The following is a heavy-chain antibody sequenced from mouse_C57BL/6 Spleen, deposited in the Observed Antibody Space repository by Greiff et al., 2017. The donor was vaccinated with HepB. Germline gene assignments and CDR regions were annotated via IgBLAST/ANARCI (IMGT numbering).Heavy chain of an antibody. CDR1: GYTFTSYW. J-gene: IGHJ2*01. V-gene: IGHV1-50*01. D-gene: IGHD2-14*01. CDR3: AAGTPYYFDY. Sequence: VQLQQPGAELVKPGASVKLSCKASGYTFTSYWMQWVKQRPRQGLEWIGEIDPSDSYTNYNQKFKGKATLTVDTSSSTAYMQLSSLTSEDSAVYYCAAGTPYYFDYWGQGTTLTVSS. CDR2: IDPSDSYT.